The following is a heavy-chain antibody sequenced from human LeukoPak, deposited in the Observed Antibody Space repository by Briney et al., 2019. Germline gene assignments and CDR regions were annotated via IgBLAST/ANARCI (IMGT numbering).Heavy chain of an antibody. D-gene: IGHD6-13*01. CDR3: AKDHLPYSSSWYGWFDP. J-gene: IGHJ5*02. Sequence: GGSLRLSCAASGITFSSYAMSWVRQAPGKGLEWDSAISGSGGSTYYADSVKGRFTISRDNSKNTLYLQMNSLRAEDTAVYYCAKDHLPYSSSWYGWFDPWGQGTLVTVFS. CDR2: ISGSGGST. V-gene: IGHV3-23*01. CDR1: GITFSSYA.